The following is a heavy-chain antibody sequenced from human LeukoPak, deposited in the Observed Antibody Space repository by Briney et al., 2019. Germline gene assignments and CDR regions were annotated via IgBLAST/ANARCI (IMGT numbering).Heavy chain of an antibody. J-gene: IGHJ4*02. D-gene: IGHD1-26*01. Sequence: GSLRLSCASSEFPFSSYAMSWVRQAPGKGLEWASAISGSGGSPYYADSVKGRFTISRDNSKNTLYLQMNSLRADDMAVYYCAKGSRGSYYGSYYDYWGQGTLVAVSS. CDR2: ISGSGGSP. CDR3: AKGSRGSYYGSYYDY. V-gene: IGHV3-23*01. CDR1: EFPFSSYA.